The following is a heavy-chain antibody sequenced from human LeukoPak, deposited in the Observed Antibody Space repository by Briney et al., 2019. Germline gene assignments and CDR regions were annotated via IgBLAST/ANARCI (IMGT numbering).Heavy chain of an antibody. D-gene: IGHD3-16*01. CDR1: GFTFSTYG. V-gene: IGHV3-23*01. CDR3: AKAHYYDASGTLDD. Sequence: GGTLRLSCAASGFTFSTYGMTWVRQAPEKGLEWVSAISGADRTYYADSVKGRFTISRDNSKNTLSLQMNSLRAEDTALYYCAKAHYYDASGTLDDWGQGTLVTVSS. J-gene: IGHJ4*02. CDR2: ISGADRT.